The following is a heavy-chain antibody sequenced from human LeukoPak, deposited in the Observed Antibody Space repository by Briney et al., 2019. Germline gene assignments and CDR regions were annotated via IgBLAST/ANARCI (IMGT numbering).Heavy chain of an antibody. CDR3: ARNFDS. CDR2: INESGST. CDR1: GASFSGDY. V-gene: IGHV4-34*01. Sequence: PSETPSLTCAVYGASFSGDYWSWIRQPPGKGLEWIGDINESGSTNYHPSLKSRVTMSVDTSNNHFSLSLTSLTAADTAGYYCARNFDSWGQGTLVTVSS. J-gene: IGHJ5*01.